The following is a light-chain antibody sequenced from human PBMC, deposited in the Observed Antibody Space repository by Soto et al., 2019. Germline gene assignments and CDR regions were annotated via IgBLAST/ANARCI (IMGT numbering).Light chain of an antibody. V-gene: IGLV2-23*03. Sequence: QSALTQPASVSGSLGQSITISCTGTSSDVGSYNLVSWYQQHPGKAPKLMIYEGSKRPSGVSNRFSGSKSGNTASLTISGLQAEDEADYYCCSYAGSSTFPRVFGTGTNVTVL. CDR1: SSDVGSYNL. CDR3: CSYAGSSTFPRV. CDR2: EGS. J-gene: IGLJ1*01.